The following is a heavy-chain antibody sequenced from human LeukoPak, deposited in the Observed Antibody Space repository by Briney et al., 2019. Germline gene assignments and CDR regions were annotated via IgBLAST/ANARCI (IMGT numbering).Heavy chain of an antibody. CDR2: ISLTGQT. D-gene: IGHD1-26*01. CDR1: GGSISSTYW. Sequence: PSETLSLTRGVSGGSISSTYWWSWIRQPPGQGLAWIGEISLTGQTNYNPSLNGRVTMSLDESRNQLSLKLTSVTAADTAIYYCSRESGAFCPFGYWGQGTLVIVPP. J-gene: IGHJ4*02. CDR3: SRESGAFCPFGY. V-gene: IGHV4/OR15-8*02.